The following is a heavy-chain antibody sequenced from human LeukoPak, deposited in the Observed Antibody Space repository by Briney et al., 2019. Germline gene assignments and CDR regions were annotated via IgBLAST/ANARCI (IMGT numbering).Heavy chain of an antibody. CDR3: ARGGGSGVRYYYGMDV. CDR1: GGSFSGYY. J-gene: IGHJ6*04. V-gene: IGHV4-34*01. D-gene: IGHD3-10*01. Sequence: PSETLSLTCAVYGGSFSGYYWSWIRQPPGKGLEWIGEINHSGSTNYNPSLKSRVTISVGTSKNQFSLKLSSVTAADTAVYYCARGGGSGVRYYYGMDVWGKGTTVTVSS. CDR2: INHSGST.